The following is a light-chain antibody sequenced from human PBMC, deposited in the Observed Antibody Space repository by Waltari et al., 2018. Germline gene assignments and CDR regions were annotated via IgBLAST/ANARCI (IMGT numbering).Light chain of an antibody. CDR2: GAS. J-gene: IGKJ5*01. CDR3: QQYNNWPPAIT. V-gene: IGKV3-15*01. Sequence: EIVMTQSPATLSVSPGERATLSCRASQSVSSNLAWYQQKPGQAPRLLIYGASTVATGIPARFSGSGSGTEFTLTISSLQSEDFAVYYCQQYNNWPPAITFGQGTRLEIK. CDR1: QSVSSN.